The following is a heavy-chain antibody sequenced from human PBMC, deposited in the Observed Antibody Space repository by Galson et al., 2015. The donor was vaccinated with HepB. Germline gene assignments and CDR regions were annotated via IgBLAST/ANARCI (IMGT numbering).Heavy chain of an antibody. D-gene: IGHD2-2*01. Sequence: SVKVSCKASGYIFTSYDINWVRQATGQGLEWMGWTNPNSGNAGYAQKFQGRVTMTRDISTSTAYMELSSLRFDGTAVYYCARVSTWSHFDFWGQGTLVTVPP. CDR2: TNPNSGNA. J-gene: IGHJ4*02. CDR1: GYIFTSYD. CDR3: ARVSTWSHFDF. V-gene: IGHV1-8*01.